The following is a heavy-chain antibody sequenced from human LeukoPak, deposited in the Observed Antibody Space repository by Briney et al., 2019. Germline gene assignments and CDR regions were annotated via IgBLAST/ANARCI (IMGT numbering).Heavy chain of an antibody. Sequence: GGSLRLSCAASGFTFSSYSMNWVRQAPGKGLEWVSSISSSSSYIYYADSVKGRFTISRDNAKNSLYLQMNSLRAEDTAVYYCARIPDYGDYGTFDYWGQGTLVTVSS. CDR2: ISSSSSYI. CDR3: ARIPDYGDYGTFDY. CDR1: GFTFSSYS. J-gene: IGHJ4*02. V-gene: IGHV3-21*01. D-gene: IGHD4-17*01.